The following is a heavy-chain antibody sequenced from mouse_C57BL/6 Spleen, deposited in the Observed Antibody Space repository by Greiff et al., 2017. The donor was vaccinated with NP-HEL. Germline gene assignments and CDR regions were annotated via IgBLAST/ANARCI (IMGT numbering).Heavy chain of an antibody. Sequence: VQLQQSGADLAKPGASVKLSCKASGYTFTSYWMHWVKQRPGQGLEWIGYINPSSGYTKYNQKFKDKAKLTADKSSRPANMQLSSLTYEDSAVYYCARSGAGYSNYVVMVFASWGQGALVTVSA. J-gene: IGHJ3*01. CDR1: GYTFTSYW. D-gene: IGHD2-5*01. V-gene: IGHV1-7*01. CDR3: ARSGAGYSNYVVMVFAS. CDR2: INPSSGYT.